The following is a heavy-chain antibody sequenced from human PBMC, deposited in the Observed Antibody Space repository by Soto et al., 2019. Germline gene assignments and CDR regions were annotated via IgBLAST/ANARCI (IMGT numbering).Heavy chain of an antibody. CDR1: GFSLSTSGVG. D-gene: IGHD1-1*01. J-gene: IGHJ4*02. CDR3: AHRRTTSGLFDY. V-gene: IGHV2-5*02. Sequence: QVTLKESGPTLVKPTQTLTLTCTFSGFSLSTSGVGVGWIRQPPGKALEWLAIIYWDDDERYSPSLRSRLTPTKDTSRTQVAPTMTTMDPVDTATYYCAHRRTTSGLFDYWGQGTLVTVSS. CDR2: IYWDDDE.